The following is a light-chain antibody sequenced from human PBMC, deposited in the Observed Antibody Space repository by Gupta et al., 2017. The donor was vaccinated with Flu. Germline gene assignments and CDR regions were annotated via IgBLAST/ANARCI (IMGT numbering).Light chain of an antibody. CDR2: DAS. J-gene: IGKJ1*01. CDR1: RNVPDN. V-gene: IGKV3-15*01. CDR3: QQYENSPRT. Sequence: EIVLTQSPATLSVSPGEGATLPCRASRNVPDNLAWYQLKPGQAPRLLIYDASTRATGVPARFSGSGSGTEFTLTIRELEPEDFAVYLCQQYENSPRTFGQGTKVEI.